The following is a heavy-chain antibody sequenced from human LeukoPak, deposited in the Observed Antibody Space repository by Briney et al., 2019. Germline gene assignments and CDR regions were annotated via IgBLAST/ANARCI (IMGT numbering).Heavy chain of an antibody. CDR3: ARSGWSRVRAFDI. CDR1: GFTFSSYS. V-gene: IGHV3-48*04. D-gene: IGHD2-8*01. CDR2: ISSSSSTI. J-gene: IGHJ3*02. Sequence: GGSLRLSCAASGFTFSSYSMNWVRQAPGEGLEWVSYISSSSSTIYYADSVKGRFTISRDNAKNSLYLQMNSLRAEDTAVYYCARSGWSRVRAFDIWGQGTMVTVSS.